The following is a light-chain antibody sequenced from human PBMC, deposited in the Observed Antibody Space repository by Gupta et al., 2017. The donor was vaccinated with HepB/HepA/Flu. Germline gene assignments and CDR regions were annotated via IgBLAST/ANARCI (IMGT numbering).Light chain of an antibody. V-gene: IGKV3-15*01. CDR3: QQYNNWPPGT. CDR2: GAS. J-gene: IGKJ1*01. Sequence: EIVMTQSPATLSVSLGERATLSCRASQSGSSNLAWYQQKPGQAPRLLIYGASTRTTGIPARFSGSGSGTECTITISSLQSEDFAVYYCQQYNNWPPGTFGQGTKVEIK. CDR1: QSGSSN.